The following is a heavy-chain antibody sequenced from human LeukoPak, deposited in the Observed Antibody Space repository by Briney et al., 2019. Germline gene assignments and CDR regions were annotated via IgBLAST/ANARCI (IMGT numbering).Heavy chain of an antibody. J-gene: IGHJ3*02. CDR3: ARVSGDAFDI. CDR1: GGSISSYY. Sequence: SETLSLTCTVSGGSISSYYWSWVRQPPGKGLEWIGYIYYSGSTNYNPSLKSRVTISVDTSKNQFSLKLSSVTAADTAVYYCARVSGDAFDIWGQGTMVTVSS. V-gene: IGHV4-59*01. CDR2: IYYSGST.